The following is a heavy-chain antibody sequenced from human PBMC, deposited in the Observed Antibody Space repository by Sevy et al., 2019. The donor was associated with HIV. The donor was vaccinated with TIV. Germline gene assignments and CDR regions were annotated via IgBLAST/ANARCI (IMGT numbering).Heavy chain of an antibody. J-gene: IGHJ4*02. V-gene: IGHV3-7*01. CDR1: GFTFSAYW. Sequence: GGSLRLSCAASGFTFSAYWMNWVRQAPGKGLEWVANIKSDGSDKHYVNSVEGRFTISKDNAKNSMYLQMNSLGVEDTAVYYCAQETVGRFASWGQGTLVTVSS. CDR2: IKSDGSDK. CDR3: AQETVGRFAS. D-gene: IGHD3-16*01.